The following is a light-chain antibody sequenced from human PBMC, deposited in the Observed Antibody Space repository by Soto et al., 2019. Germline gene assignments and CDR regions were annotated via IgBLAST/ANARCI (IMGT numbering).Light chain of an antibody. V-gene: IGKV1-39*01. CDR3: LQSYSTPYT. CDR1: KSVSSY. J-gene: IGKJ2*01. Sequence: DIQMTQSPSSLSASVGDRVTITCRASKSVSSYVNWYQQKPGKAPKLLIYAASSLQSGVPSRFSGSGSGPDFTLTISSLKPEYFATYYCLQSYSTPYTFGQGTKLEIK. CDR2: AAS.